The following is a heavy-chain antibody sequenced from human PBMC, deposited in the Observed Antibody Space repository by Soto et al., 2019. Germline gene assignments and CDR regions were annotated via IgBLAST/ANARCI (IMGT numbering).Heavy chain of an antibody. CDR2: ISAYSGDK. D-gene: IGHD2-15*01. CDR3: TRTPRGAGTFDY. J-gene: IGHJ4*02. CDR1: GYTFTTYD. V-gene: IGHV1-18*01. Sequence: QVQLVQSGAEVRKPGASVKVSCEASGYTFTTYDISWVRQAPGQGLEWLGWISAYSGDKKYAQKFQGRVTMTTDTSKSTAYMELRSLRSDDTAIYYCTRTPRGAGTFDYWGQGTLVTVSS.